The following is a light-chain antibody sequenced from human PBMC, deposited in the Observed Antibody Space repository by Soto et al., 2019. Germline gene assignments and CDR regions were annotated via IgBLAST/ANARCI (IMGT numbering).Light chain of an antibody. J-gene: IGKJ2*01. Sequence: DIQMTQSPSTLSASVGDIVTSSCRASQSISGWLAWYQQKPGKAPKLLIYDASSWESGVPSRFSGSASGTEFTRSIITLQPDDFATYYCRQYNSYSPETSGQVTNLDI. V-gene: IGKV1-5*01. CDR2: DAS. CDR1: QSISGW. CDR3: RQYNSYSPET.